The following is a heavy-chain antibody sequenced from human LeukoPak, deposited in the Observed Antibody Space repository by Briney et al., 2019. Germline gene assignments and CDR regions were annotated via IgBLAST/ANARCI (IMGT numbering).Heavy chain of an antibody. Sequence: PGGSLRLSCAASGFTFSSYNMSWVRQAPGKGLEWVSSISSSSYIYYADSVKGRFTISRDNAKNSLYLQMNSLRAEDTAVYYCARDSGNSVSDFPSDYWGQGTLVTVSS. CDR1: GFTFSSYN. CDR2: ISSSSYI. V-gene: IGHV3-21*01. CDR3: ARDSGNSVSDFPSDY. J-gene: IGHJ4*02. D-gene: IGHD1-26*01.